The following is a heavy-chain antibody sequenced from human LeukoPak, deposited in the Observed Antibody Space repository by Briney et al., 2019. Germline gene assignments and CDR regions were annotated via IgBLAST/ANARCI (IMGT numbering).Heavy chain of an antibody. Sequence: PSETLSLTCAVYGGSFSGYYWSWIRQPPGKGLEWIGEINHSGSTNYNPSLKSRVTISVDTSKNQFSLKLSSVTAADTAVYYCARTQARDQYDFWSGYYVPKVHYFDYWGQGTLVTVSS. V-gene: IGHV4-34*01. D-gene: IGHD3-3*01. J-gene: IGHJ4*02. CDR1: GGSFSGYY. CDR3: ARTQARDQYDFWSGYYVPKVHYFDY. CDR2: INHSGST.